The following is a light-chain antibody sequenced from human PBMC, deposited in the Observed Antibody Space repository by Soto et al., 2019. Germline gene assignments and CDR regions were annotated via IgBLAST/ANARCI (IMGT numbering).Light chain of an antibody. Sequence: EVEMTQSPATVSVSPGEIVTLSCRASQRVRSNVAWYQQKPGQAPRVVIFGASTGAAGTPARFSGSGSGTEFTLTISSLQPYDFAVYYWQHYNSWPPYTCGQGTKLESK. CDR1: QRVRSN. CDR3: QHYNSWPPYT. CDR2: GAS. J-gene: IGKJ2*01. V-gene: IGKV3-15*01.